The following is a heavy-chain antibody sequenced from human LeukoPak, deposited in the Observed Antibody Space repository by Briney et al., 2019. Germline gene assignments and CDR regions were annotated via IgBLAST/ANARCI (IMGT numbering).Heavy chain of an antibody. J-gene: IGHJ6*02. CDR3: AKVSGGGLYYDGMDV. D-gene: IGHD1-14*01. CDR1: GFIFSDYW. CDR2: IKQDGSAK. V-gene: IGHV3-7*03. Sequence: GGSLRLSCVVSGFIFSDYWMSWVRQAPGKGLEWVANIKQDGSAKHYVDSVKGRFTISRDSSKNTLYLQMNSLRAEDTAVYYCAKVSGGGLYYDGMDVWGQGTTVTVSS.